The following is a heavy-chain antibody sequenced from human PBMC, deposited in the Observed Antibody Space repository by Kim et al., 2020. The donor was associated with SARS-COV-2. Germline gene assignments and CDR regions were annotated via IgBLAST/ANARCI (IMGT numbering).Heavy chain of an antibody. CDR1: GGTFSSYT. CDR3: ARGEGVGIAVAGPYYYYGIDV. Sequence: SVKVSCKASGGTFSSYTISWVRQAPGQGLEWMGRIIPILGIANYAQKFQGRVTITADKSTSTAYMELSSLRSEDTAVYYCARGEGVGIAVAGPYYYYGIDVCGQGTTVTVSS. J-gene: IGHJ6*02. CDR2: IIPILGIA. D-gene: IGHD6-19*01. V-gene: IGHV1-69*02.